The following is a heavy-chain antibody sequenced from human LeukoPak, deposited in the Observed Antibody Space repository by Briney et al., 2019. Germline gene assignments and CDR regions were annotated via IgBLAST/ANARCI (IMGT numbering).Heavy chain of an antibody. J-gene: IGHJ4*02. CDR1: XFSSYA. V-gene: IGHV1-69*04. D-gene: IGHD6-19*01. Sequence: XFSSYAISWVRQAPGQGLEWMGRIIPILGIANYAQKFQGRVTITADKSTSTAYMELSSPRSEDTAVYYCARGSQWLIDYWGQGTLVTVSS. CDR3: ARGSQWLIDY. CDR2: IIPILGIA.